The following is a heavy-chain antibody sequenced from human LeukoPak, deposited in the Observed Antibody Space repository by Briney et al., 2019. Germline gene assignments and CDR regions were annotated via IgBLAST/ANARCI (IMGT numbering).Heavy chain of an antibody. V-gene: IGHV4-31*03. Sequence: SETLSLTCTVSGGSISSGGYYWSWIRQHPGKGLEWIGYIYYSGSTYYNPSLKSRVTISVDTSKNQFSLKLSSVTAADTAVYYCARELVDTAMVFDYWGQGTLVTVSS. CDR2: IYYSGST. J-gene: IGHJ4*02. CDR3: ARELVDTAMVFDY. CDR1: GGSISSGGYY. D-gene: IGHD5-18*01.